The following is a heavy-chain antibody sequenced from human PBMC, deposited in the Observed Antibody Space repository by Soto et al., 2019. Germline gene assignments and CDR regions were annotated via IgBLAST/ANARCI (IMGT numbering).Heavy chain of an antibody. J-gene: IGHJ4*02. CDR2: LSVTGGGP. CDR1: GFSFSSYD. CDR3: AKGRETTTSAKFCFGN. D-gene: IGHD1-26*01. Sequence: GGSLRLSXAASGFSFSSYDMTWVRQAPGQGLEWVSSLSVTGGGPYYADSVRGRFTMSRDNSKNTLALEMSGLRADDSAVYYCAKGRETTTSAKFCFGNWGQGTLVTVSS. V-gene: IGHV3-23*01.